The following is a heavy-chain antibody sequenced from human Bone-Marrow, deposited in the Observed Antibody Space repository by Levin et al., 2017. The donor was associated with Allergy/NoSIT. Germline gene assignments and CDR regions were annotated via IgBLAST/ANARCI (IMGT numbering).Heavy chain of an antibody. Sequence: GESLKISCAASGFTFSGTWMNWVRQDPGKGLVWVSRITSDGSDTRYADSVKGRFTISRDNAKNTVYLQMNSLRVEDTAVYYCARDWYHSFDYWGRGTLVTVSS. V-gene: IGHV3-74*01. CDR2: ITSDGSDT. CDR3: ARDWYHSFDY. D-gene: IGHD6-13*01. J-gene: IGHJ4*02. CDR1: GFTFSGTW.